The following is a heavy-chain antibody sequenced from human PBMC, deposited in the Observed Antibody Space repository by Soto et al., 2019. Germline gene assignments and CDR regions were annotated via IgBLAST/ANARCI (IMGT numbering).Heavy chain of an antibody. CDR1: GFTFSNYS. Sequence: EVQLVESGGGLVQPGGSLRLSCAASGFTFSNYSMNWVRQAPGKGLEWVSDISSSSTTTYYEDSVKGRFTISRDNAKNSLYLQMNSLRDEDAAVYYCARGAYGDYVVDYWGQGALVTVSS. D-gene: IGHD4-17*01. J-gene: IGHJ4*02. V-gene: IGHV3-48*02. CDR2: ISSSSTTT. CDR3: ARGAYGDYVVDY.